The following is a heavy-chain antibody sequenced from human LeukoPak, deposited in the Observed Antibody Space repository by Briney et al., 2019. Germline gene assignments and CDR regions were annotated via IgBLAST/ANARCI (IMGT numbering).Heavy chain of an antibody. V-gene: IGHV4-59*08. CDR2: IYYSGST. D-gene: IGHD6-6*01. Sequence: SETLSLTCTVSGGSINSYYWSWIRQPPGKGLEWIGYIYYSGSTDYNSSLKSRVTISVATSKNQFSLKLSSVTAADTAVYYCARHSSSSRGWFDPWGQGTLVTVSS. CDR1: GGSINSYY. J-gene: IGHJ5*02. CDR3: ARHSSSSRGWFDP.